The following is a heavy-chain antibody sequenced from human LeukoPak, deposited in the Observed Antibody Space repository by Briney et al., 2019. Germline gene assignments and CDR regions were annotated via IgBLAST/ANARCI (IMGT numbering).Heavy chain of an antibody. CDR2: IIPIFGTA. Sequence: GSSVKVSCKASGGTFSSYAISWVRQAPGQGLEWMGGIIPIFGTANYAQKFQGRVTITTDESTSTAYMELSSLRSEDTAVYYCVSSCGGDCRTRGYDAFDIWGQGTMVTVSS. J-gene: IGHJ3*02. CDR1: GGTFSSYA. CDR3: VSSCGGDCRTRGYDAFDI. D-gene: IGHD2-21*02. V-gene: IGHV1-69*05.